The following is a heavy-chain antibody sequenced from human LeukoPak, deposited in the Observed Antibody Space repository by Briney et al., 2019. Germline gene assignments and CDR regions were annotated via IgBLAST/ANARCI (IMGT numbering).Heavy chain of an antibody. V-gene: IGHV3-23*01. CDR3: AKANYYDSSVDY. CDR2: ISGSGGST. J-gene: IGHJ4*02. CDR1: GFTFSNAW. D-gene: IGHD3-22*01. Sequence: GGSLRLSCAASGFTFSNAWMSWVRQAPGKGLEWVSAISGSGGSTYYADSVKGRFTISRDNSKNTLYLQMNSLRAEDTAVYYCAKANYYDSSVDYWGQGTLVTVSS.